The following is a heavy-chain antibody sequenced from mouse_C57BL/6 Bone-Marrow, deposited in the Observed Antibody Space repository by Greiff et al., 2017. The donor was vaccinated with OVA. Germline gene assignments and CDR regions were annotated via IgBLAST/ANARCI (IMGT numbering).Heavy chain of an antibody. CDR1: GFNIKDDY. D-gene: IGHD2-3*01. CDR3: TTGYDGTTFAY. Sequence: VQLQQSGAELVRPGASVKLSCTASGFNIKDDYMHWVKQRPEQGLEWIGWIDPENGDTEYASKFQGKATITADTSSNTAYLQLSSLTSEDTAVYYCTTGYDGTTFAYWGQGTLVTVSA. V-gene: IGHV14-4*01. J-gene: IGHJ3*01. CDR2: IDPENGDT.